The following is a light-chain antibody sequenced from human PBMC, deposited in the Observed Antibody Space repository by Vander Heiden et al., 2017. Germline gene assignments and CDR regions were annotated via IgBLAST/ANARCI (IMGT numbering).Light chain of an antibody. CDR1: SSAVGGYNY. Sequence: SALPQPRSVSGSPGQSVTISCTGTSSAVGGYNYVSWYQQHPGKAPKLMIYDVTKRPSGVPDRFSGSKSGSMASLTVSGLQAEDEDDYYCCSYAGSLWVFGGGTELTVL. J-gene: IGLJ3*02. CDR3: CSYAGSLWV. CDR2: DVT. V-gene: IGLV2-11*01.